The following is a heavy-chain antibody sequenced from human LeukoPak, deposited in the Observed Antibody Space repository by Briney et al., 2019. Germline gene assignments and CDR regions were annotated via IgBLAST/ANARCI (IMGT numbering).Heavy chain of an antibody. CDR1: GFTFSSYA. J-gene: IGHJ4*02. CDR3: AKSLSGGGYYFEY. CDR2: ISGSGGST. V-gene: IGHV3-23*01. Sequence: PGGSLRLSCAASGFTFSSYAMSWVRQAPGKGLEWVSAISGSGGSTYHADSVKGRFTISRDNSKNTLYLQMNSLRAEDTAVYYCAKSLSGGGYYFEYWGQGTLVTVSS. D-gene: IGHD3-10*01.